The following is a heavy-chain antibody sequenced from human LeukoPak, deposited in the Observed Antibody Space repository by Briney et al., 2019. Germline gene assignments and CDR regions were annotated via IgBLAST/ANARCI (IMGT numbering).Heavy chain of an antibody. CDR3: ARSLPDYFDY. CDR1: GFTFSSYE. CDR2: ISSSGSTI. J-gene: IGHJ4*02. V-gene: IGHV3-48*03. Sequence: PGGSLRLSCAASGFTFSSYEMNWVRQAPGKGLEWVTYISSSGSTIYYADYVKGRFTISRDNSKNSLYLQMNSLRTEDTSLYYCARSLPDYFDYWGQGTLVTVSS.